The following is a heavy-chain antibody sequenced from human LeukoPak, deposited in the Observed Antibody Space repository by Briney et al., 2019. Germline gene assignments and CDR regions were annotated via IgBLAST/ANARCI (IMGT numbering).Heavy chain of an antibody. D-gene: IGHD6-13*01. CDR2: INPNSGGT. Sequence: ASVKVSCKASGYTLTGYYMHWLRQAPGQGLEWMGWINPNSGGTNYAQKFQGRVTMTRDTSISTAYMELSRLRSDDTAVYYCARDLGGIRPGSYWGQGTLVTVSS. V-gene: IGHV1-2*02. J-gene: IGHJ4*02. CDR1: GYTLTGYY. CDR3: ARDLGGIRPGSY.